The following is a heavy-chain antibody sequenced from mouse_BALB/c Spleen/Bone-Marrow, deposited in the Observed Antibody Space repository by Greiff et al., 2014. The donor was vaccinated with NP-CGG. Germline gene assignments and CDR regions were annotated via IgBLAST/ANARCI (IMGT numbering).Heavy chain of an antibody. CDR1: GFSFSSYS. Sequence: DVKLVESGGGLVKPGGSLKLSCAASGFSFSSYSMSWVRQTPEKRLEWVATISSGGHDTYYPDSVKGRFTISRDNAKNTLYLQMSSLKSEDTAMYYCSKDGGYDYSYYFDYWGQGTTLTVSP. J-gene: IGHJ2*01. CDR3: SKDGGYDYSYYFDY. D-gene: IGHD2-4*01. V-gene: IGHV5-6-4*01. CDR2: ISSGGHDT.